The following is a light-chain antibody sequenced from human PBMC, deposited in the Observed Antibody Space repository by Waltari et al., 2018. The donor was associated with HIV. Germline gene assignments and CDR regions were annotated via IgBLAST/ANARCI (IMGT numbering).Light chain of an antibody. CDR2: EVD. CDR1: SSDIGYFDY. V-gene: IGLV2-11*01. J-gene: IGLJ1*01. Sequence: QSALTQPRSVSGSPGQSVTISCPGTSSDIGYFDYVSWYQQYPGKAPKVIIYEVDQRPSGVPDRFTGSKSGITASLTISGRQGEDEADYYCCSYAGAYTYVVGTGTKVNVL. CDR3: CSYAGAYTYV.